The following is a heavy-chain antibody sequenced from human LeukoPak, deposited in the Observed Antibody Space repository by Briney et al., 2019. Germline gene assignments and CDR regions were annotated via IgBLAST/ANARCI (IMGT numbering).Heavy chain of an antibody. CDR3: ASSPAGGWYPLFDY. J-gene: IGHJ4*02. CDR1: GGSISSYY. Sequence: NASETLSLTCTVSGGSISSYYWSWIRQPPGKGLEWIGYIYYSGSTNYNPSLKSRVTISVDTSKNQFSLRLSSVTAADTAVYYCASSPAGGWYPLFDYWGQGTLVTVSS. V-gene: IGHV4-59*01. CDR2: IYYSGST. D-gene: IGHD6-19*01.